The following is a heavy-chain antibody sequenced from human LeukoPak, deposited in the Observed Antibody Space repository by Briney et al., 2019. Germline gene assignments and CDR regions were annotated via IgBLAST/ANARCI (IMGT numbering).Heavy chain of an antibody. D-gene: IGHD2-2*01. CDR2: IIPIFGTA. CDR1: GGTFSSYA. J-gene: IGHJ3*02. V-gene: IGHV1-69*05. Sequence: SVKVSCKASGGTFSSYAISWVRQAPVQGLEWMGGIIPIFGTANYAQKFQGRVTITTDESTSTAYMELSSLRSEDTAVYYCASGSVVVPAALNAFDIWGQGTMVTVSS. CDR3: ASGSVVVPAALNAFDI.